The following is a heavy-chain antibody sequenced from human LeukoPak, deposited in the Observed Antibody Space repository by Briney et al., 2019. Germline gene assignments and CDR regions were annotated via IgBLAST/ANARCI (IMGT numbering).Heavy chain of an antibody. J-gene: IGHJ4*02. V-gene: IGHV1-8*02. D-gene: IGHD5-12*01. CDR3: ATHRAGYDS. CDR1: GYTFTTYG. Sequence: ASVKVSCKASGYTFTTYGISWVRQAPGQGLEWMGWMNPNSGNTGYAQKFQGRVTMTRNTSISTAYMELSSLRSEDTAVYYCATHRAGYDSWGQGTLVTVSS. CDR2: MNPNSGNT.